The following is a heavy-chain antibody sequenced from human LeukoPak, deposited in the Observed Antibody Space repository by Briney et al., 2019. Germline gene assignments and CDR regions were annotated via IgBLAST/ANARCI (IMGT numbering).Heavy chain of an antibody. V-gene: IGHV3-21*01. J-gene: IGHJ6*02. CDR3: ARDSGAAVTHNYYYGMDV. D-gene: IGHD3-10*01. Sequence: PGGSLRLSCAASGFTFSSYSMNWVRQAPGKGLEWVSSISSSSSYIYYAGSVKGRFTISRDNAKNSLYLQMNSLRAEDTAVYYCARDSGAAVTHNYYYGMDVWGQGTTVTVSS. CDR2: ISSSSSYI. CDR1: GFTFSSYS.